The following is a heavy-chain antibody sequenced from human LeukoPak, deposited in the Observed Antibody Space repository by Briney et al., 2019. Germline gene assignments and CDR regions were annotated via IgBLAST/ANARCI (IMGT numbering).Heavy chain of an antibody. CDR3: ARGKYSYVKRKNYYFDY. CDR1: GFTFTSHD. CDR2: MNPNSGST. Sequence: ASVKVSCKASGFTFTSHDYNWVRQATGRGLEWMGWMNPNSGSTGYAQKFQGRVTMTRNTSISTAYMELSSLRSEDTAVYYCARGKYSYVKRKNYYFDYWGQGTLVTVSS. D-gene: IGHD5-18*01. J-gene: IGHJ4*02. V-gene: IGHV1-8*01.